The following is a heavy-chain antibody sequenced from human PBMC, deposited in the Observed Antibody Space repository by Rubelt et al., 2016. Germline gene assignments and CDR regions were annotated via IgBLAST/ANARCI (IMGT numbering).Heavy chain of an antibody. CDR2: INHSGST. J-gene: IGHJ4*02. V-gene: IGHV4-34*01. CDR3: ARASIAAAVSFDY. D-gene: IGHD6-13*01. Sequence: QVQLQQWGAGLLKPSETLSLTCAVYGGSFSGYYWSWIRQPPGKGLEWIGEINHSGSTNYNPSLKSRVTISVDTSKNQFSLKPSSVTAADTAVYYCARASIAAAVSFDYWGQGTLVTVSS. CDR1: GGSFSGYY.